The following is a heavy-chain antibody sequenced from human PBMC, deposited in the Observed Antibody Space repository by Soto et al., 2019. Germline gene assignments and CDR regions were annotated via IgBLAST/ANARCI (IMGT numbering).Heavy chain of an antibody. CDR2: IYYSGST. D-gene: IGHD6-13*01. CDR3: ATEDVAADGTICGMDV. V-gene: IGHV4-31*03. J-gene: IGHJ6*02. CDR1: GGSISSGDSN. Sequence: QVQLQESGPGLVKPSQTLSLTCTVSGGSISSGDSNWSWLRQHPGKGLEWIGYIYYSGSTYYNPSLNSRVTISLDTSKNQFSLKLTSVTAADTAVYYCATEDVAADGTICGMDVWGQGTTVTDSS.